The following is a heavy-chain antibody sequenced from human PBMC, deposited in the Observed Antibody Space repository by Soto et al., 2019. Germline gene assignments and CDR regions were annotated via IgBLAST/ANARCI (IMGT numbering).Heavy chain of an antibody. CDR1: GFTLSSYA. J-gene: IGHJ5*02. D-gene: IGHD6-19*01. Sequence: EVQLLESGGGLVQPGGSLRLSCAASGFTLSSYAMSWVRQAPGKGLEWVSTISGSGGTTYYADSVKGRFTISRDNSKNTLYLQMNSLRAEDTAVYYCAKSQWPVGGWFDPWGQGTLVTVSS. CDR2: ISGSGGTT. CDR3: AKSQWPVGGWFDP. V-gene: IGHV3-23*01.